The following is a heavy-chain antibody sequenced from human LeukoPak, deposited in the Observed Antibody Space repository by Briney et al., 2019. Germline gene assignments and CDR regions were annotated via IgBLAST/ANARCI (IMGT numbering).Heavy chain of an antibody. Sequence: SVKVSCKASGGTFSSYAISWVGQAPGQGLEWMGGIIPIFGTANYAQKFQGRVTITADESTSTAYMELSSLRSEDTAVYYCARDRSLRELWLRNWFDPWGQGTLVTVSS. CDR1: GGTFSSYA. V-gene: IGHV1-69*13. CDR3: ARDRSLRELWLRNWFDP. CDR2: IIPIFGTA. J-gene: IGHJ5*02. D-gene: IGHD5-18*01.